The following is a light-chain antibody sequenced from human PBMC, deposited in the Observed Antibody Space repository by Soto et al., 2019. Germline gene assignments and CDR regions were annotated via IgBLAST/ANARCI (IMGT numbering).Light chain of an antibody. CDR3: QQGHNWPLT. Sequence: EIVMTQSPATLSLSPGERAALSCRASQSINSELAWYQQKPGPPPRLLIYGASTRATGVPARFTGSESGSEFTLTISGLQSEDFAVYYCQQGHNWPLTFGQGTRLEI. CDR2: GAS. CDR1: QSINSE. V-gene: IGKV3-15*01. J-gene: IGKJ2*01.